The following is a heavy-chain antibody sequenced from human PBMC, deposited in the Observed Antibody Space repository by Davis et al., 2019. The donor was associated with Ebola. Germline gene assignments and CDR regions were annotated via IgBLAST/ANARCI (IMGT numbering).Heavy chain of an antibody. CDR2: ISGSGGST. V-gene: IGHV3-23*01. J-gene: IGHJ3*02. D-gene: IGHD3-3*01. CDR1: GFTFSSYA. CDR3: AKDKNYDFWSGYPHDAFDI. Sequence: PGGSLRLFCAASGFTFSSYAMSWVRQAPGKGLEWVSAISGSGGSTYYADSVKGRFTISRDNSKNTLYLQMNSLRAEDTATYYCAKDKNYDFWSGYPHDAFDIWGQGTMVTVSS.